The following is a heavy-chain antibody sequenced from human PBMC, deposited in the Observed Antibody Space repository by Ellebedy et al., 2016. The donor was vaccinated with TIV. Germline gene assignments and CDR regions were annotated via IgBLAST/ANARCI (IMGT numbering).Heavy chain of an antibody. V-gene: IGHV3-7*01. CDR2: IKQDGSEK. D-gene: IGHD6-13*01. CDR3: TRGESGIAAANPFDY. J-gene: IGHJ4*02. Sequence: GESLKISCAASGFNSANNWMTWVRQAPGKGLEWVANIKQDGSEKYCVDSVKGRFTISRDNAKKSLYLHMNSLRAEDTAVYYCTRGESGIAAANPFDYWGQGTLVTVSS. CDR1: GFNSANNW.